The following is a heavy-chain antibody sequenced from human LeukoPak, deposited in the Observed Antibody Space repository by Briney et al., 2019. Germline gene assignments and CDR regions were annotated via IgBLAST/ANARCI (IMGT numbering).Heavy chain of an antibody. D-gene: IGHD2-2*01. J-gene: IGHJ3*02. CDR1: GFTFSSYG. Sequence: RRSLRLSCAASGFTFSSYGMHWVRQAPGKGLEWVAVISYDGSNKYYADSVKGRFTISRDNSKNTLYLQMNSLRAEDTAEYYCAKPALPSQDAFDIWGQGTMVTVSS. CDR3: AKPALPSQDAFDI. V-gene: IGHV3-30*18. CDR2: ISYDGSNK.